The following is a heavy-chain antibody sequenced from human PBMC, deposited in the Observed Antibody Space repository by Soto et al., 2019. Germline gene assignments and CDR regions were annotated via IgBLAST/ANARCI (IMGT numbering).Heavy chain of an antibody. CDR2: ISSNGSGT. CDR1: GFTFSSYE. Sequence: PGGSLRLSCAASGFTFSSYEMHWVRQAPGKGVGWISYISSNGSGTRYSDSVRGRFTMSRDNTKNSVALQMSSLRAEDTAVYYCVRDLHEPLATGALRVANWGQGTQVTVSS. D-gene: IGHD2-8*02. CDR3: VRDLHEPLATGALRVAN. J-gene: IGHJ4*02. V-gene: IGHV3-48*03.